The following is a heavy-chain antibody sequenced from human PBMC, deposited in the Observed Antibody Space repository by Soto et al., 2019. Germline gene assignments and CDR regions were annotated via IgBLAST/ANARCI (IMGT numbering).Heavy chain of an antibody. V-gene: IGHV5-51*01. D-gene: IGHD5-12*01. CDR1: GYYSSSYW. CDR2: VYVSDSET. Sequence: GESLKISCRGSGYYSSSYWIAWVRQMSGRGLEWVGSVYVSDSETKYSPSFQGQVTISADKYTNTAYLYWSSLKASDTAMYYCARRGTPSGRDAFDVWGEGTMVTVSS. CDR3: ARRGTPSGRDAFDV. J-gene: IGHJ3*01.